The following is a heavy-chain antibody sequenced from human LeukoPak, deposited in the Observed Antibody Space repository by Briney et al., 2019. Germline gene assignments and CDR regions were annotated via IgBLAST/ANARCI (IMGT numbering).Heavy chain of an antibody. V-gene: IGHV3-23*01. J-gene: IGHJ5*02. Sequence: GGSLRLSCAASGFTFSSYAMSWVRQAPGKGLEWVSAISGSGGSTYYADSVKGRFTISRDNSKDTLFLQLNSLTAADTAMYFCAKASVAIPQYCNSWGQGTLVTVSS. D-gene: IGHD2-2*02. CDR2: ISGSGGST. CDR1: GFTFSSYA. CDR3: AKASVAIPQYCNS.